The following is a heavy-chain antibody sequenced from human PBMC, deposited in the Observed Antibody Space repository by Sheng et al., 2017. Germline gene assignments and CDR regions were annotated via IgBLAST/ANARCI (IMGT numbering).Heavy chain of an antibody. CDR3: AREGREMATVYDAFDI. J-gene: IGHJ3*02. CDR2: IIPILGIA. Sequence: QVQLVQSGAEVKKPGSSVKVSCKASGGTFSSYAISWVRQAPGQGLEWMGGIIPILGIANYAQKFQGRVTITADKSTSTAYMELSSLRSEDTAVYYCAREGREMATVYDAFDIWGPRDNGHRLF. D-gene: IGHD4-4*01. CDR1: GGTFSSYA. V-gene: IGHV1-69*04.